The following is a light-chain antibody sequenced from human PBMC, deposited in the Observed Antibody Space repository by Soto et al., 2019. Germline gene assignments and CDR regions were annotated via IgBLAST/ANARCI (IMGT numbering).Light chain of an antibody. CDR1: SSDIGGFGL. J-gene: IGLJ1*01. CDR3: CAYAGGDHLFV. CDR2: EGS. V-gene: IGLV2-23*01. Sequence: QSVLAQPASVSGSPGQSITISCTGSSSDIGGFGLVSWYRHDPGGAPQLIIFEGSKRPSGVSSRFSGSKSGNAASLTISGLQADDEADYYCCAYAGGDHLFVFGAGTKVTVL.